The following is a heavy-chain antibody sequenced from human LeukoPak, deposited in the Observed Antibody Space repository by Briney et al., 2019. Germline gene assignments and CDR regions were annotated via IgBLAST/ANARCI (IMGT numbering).Heavy chain of an antibody. CDR2: ISSSGGST. D-gene: IGHD1-1*01. CDR1: GFTFSSYA. CDR3: AKEDNWFGSVY. J-gene: IGHJ4*02. V-gene: IGHV3-23*01. Sequence: GGSLRLSCAASGFTFSSYAMNWVRQAPGRGLEWISAISSSGGSTYYADSVKGRFTISRDTSKNTVYLQMNSLRAEDTAVYYCAKEDNWFGSVYWGRGTLVTV.